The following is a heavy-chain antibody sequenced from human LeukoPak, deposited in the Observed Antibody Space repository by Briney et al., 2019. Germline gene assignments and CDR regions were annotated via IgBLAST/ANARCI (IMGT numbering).Heavy chain of an antibody. CDR1: GYTLTELS. V-gene: IGHV1-24*01. CDR3: ATGQWLVREYFQH. CDR2: FDPEDGET. D-gene: IGHD6-19*01. Sequence: ASVKVSCKVSGYTLTELSMHWVRQAPGKGLEWMGGFDPEDGETIYAQKFQGRVTMTEDTSTDTAYMELSNLRSEDTAVYYCATGQWLVREYFQHWGQGTLVTVSS. J-gene: IGHJ1*01.